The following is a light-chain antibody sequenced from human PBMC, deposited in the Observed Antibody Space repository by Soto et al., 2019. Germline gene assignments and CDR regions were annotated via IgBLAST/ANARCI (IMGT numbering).Light chain of an antibody. Sequence: QSVLTQPRSVSGSPGQSVTISCTGTSSDVGGYDYVSWYQQYPGKAPKLLISDVSKRPSGVPDRFSGSKSGNTASLTISGLQAEDEADYYCCSYAGSYTFWVFGGGTKVTVL. V-gene: IGLV2-11*01. CDR3: CSYAGSYTFWV. CDR2: DVS. J-gene: IGLJ3*02. CDR1: SSDVGGYDY.